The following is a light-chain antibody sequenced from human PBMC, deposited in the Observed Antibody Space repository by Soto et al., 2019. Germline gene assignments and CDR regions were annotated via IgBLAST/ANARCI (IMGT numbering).Light chain of an antibody. J-gene: IGLJ1*01. CDR1: SSDVGNYKY. CDR2: EVS. V-gene: IGLV2-14*01. Sequence: QSALTQPASVSGSPGQSITISCTGTSSDVGNYKYVSWYQXHPGKAPKLMIYEVSNRPSGVSNRFSGSKSGNTASLTISGLQAEDETDYYCFSYTSSGTYVXGTGTKLTVL. CDR3: FSYTSSGTYV.